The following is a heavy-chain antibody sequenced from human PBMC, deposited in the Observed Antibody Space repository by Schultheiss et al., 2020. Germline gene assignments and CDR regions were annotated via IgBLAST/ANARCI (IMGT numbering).Heavy chain of an antibody. CDR2: ISWNIGSI. D-gene: IGHD4/OR15-4a*01. J-gene: IGHJ5*02. CDR1: GFTFDDYA. CDR3: AKGQLTDNWFDP. Sequence: GGSLRLSCAASGFTFDDYAMHWVRQAPGKGLEWVSGISWNIGSIGYADSVKGRFTISRDNAKNSLYLQMNSLRAEDTALYYCAKGQLTDNWFDPWGQGTLVTVSS. V-gene: IGHV3-9*01.